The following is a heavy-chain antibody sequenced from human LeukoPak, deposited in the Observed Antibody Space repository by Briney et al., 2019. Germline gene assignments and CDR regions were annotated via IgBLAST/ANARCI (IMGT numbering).Heavy chain of an antibody. J-gene: IGHJ5*02. CDR2: ISRNSGAI. Sequence: PGGSLRLSCSASGFPFSTYDMTWVRQAPGKGLEWVSYISRNSGAIYYADSVKGRFTISRDNAKNSLYLQMNSLGVDDTAIYYCAKEVGAETWGQGTLVTVSS. D-gene: IGHD1-26*01. CDR1: GFPFSTYD. V-gene: IGHV3-48*01. CDR3: AKEVGAET.